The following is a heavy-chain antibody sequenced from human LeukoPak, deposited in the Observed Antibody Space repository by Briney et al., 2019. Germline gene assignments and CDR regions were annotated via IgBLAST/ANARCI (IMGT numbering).Heavy chain of an antibody. CDR2: IYYSGST. CDR1: GYSISSGFY. J-gene: IGHJ6*03. CDR3: AGHYGSGSYYLYYYYYYMDV. V-gene: IGHV4-59*08. D-gene: IGHD3-10*01. Sequence: SETLSLTCTVSGYSISSGFYWSWIRQPPGKGLEWIGYIYYSGSTNYNPSLKSRVTISVDTSKNQFSLKLSSVTAADTAVYYCAGHYGSGSYYLYYYYYYMDVWGKGTTVTVSS.